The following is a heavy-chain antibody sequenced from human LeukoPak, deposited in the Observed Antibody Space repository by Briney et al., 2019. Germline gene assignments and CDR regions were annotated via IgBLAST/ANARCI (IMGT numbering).Heavy chain of an antibody. J-gene: IGHJ4*02. CDR2: ISAYNGNT. Sequence: ASVKVSCKAFGYTFTSYGISWVRPAPGQGLEWMGWISAYNGNTNYAKKLQGRVTMTPDTSTSTAYMELRSLRSDDTAVYYCARELAVACKLVYWGQGTLVTVSS. V-gene: IGHV1-18*01. D-gene: IGHD6-19*01. CDR3: ARELAVACKLVY. CDR1: GYTFTSYG.